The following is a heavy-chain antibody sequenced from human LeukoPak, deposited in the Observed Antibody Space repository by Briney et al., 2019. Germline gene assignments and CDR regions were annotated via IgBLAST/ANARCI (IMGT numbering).Heavy chain of an antibody. CDR3: ARVVPAATFDY. D-gene: IGHD2-2*01. CDR1: GFTFSNYW. Sequence: PGGSLRLSCEGSGFTFSNYWMSWVRQAPGKGLEWVSYISSSSSTIYYADSVKGRFTISRDNAKNSLYLQMNSLRAEDTAVYYCARVVPAATFDYWGQGTLVTVSS. V-gene: IGHV3-48*01. CDR2: ISSSSSTI. J-gene: IGHJ4*02.